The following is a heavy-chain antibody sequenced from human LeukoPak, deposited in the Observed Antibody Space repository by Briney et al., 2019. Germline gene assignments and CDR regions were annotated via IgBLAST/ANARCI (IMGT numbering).Heavy chain of an antibody. CDR3: ARVLRSDY. J-gene: IGHJ4*02. CDR2: MNTNSGRR. Sequence: ASVKVSCKASGYIFSDYDINWVRQAPGHGLEWMGWMNTNSGRRDYAQKFQGRVTMTRNSSINTAYMELTSLRSDDRAVYYCARVLRSDYWGQGTLVTVSS. V-gene: IGHV1-8*01. CDR1: GYIFSDYD. D-gene: IGHD3-16*02.